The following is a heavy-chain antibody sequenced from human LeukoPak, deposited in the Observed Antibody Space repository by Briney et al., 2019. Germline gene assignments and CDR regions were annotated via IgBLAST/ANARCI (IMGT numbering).Heavy chain of an antibody. CDR3: ASLARDY. J-gene: IGHJ4*02. CDR2: IHNDGST. D-gene: IGHD3-3*02. V-gene: IGHV3-53*01. Sequence: GRSLRLSCTTSGFVFGEHAMTWVRQAPGKGLEWVSVIHNDGSTYYADSVKGRFTVSRDNSKNMLFLRMNSLRVEDTAVYFCASLARDYWGQGTLVSVSS. CDR1: GFVFGEHA.